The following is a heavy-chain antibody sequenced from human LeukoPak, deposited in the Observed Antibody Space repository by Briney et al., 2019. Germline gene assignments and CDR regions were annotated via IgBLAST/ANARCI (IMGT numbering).Heavy chain of an antibody. CDR3: AAKRPGPDAFDI. D-gene: IGHD5-24*01. CDR2: MNPNSGNT. Sequence: ASVKVSCKASGYTFTSYDINWVRQATGQGLEWMGWMNPNSGNTGYAQKFQGRVTITRNTSISTAYMELSSLRSEDTAVYYCAAKRPGPDAFDIWGQGTMVTVSS. V-gene: IGHV1-8*03. CDR1: GYTFTSYD. J-gene: IGHJ3*02.